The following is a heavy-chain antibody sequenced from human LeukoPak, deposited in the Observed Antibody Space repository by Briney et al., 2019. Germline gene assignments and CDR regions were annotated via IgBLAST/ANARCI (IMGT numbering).Heavy chain of an antibody. D-gene: IGHD5-24*01. CDR3: ARASRDGYNYDY. J-gene: IGHJ4*02. V-gene: IGHV1-69*13. Sequence: ASVKVSCKASGGTFNNYAINWVRQAPGQGLEWMGGIIPIFGSSNYAQKFQGRVTITADESTTTAYMELRSLRSDDTAVYYCARASRDGYNYDYWGQGTLVTVSS. CDR1: GGTFNNYA. CDR2: IIPIFGSS.